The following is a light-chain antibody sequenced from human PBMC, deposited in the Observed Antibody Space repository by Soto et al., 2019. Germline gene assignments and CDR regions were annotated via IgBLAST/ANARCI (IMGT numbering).Light chain of an antibody. V-gene: IGKV1-39*01. Sequence: DIQMTQSPSSLSASVGDRVTVTCRTSQNIYNYLNWYQQEPWKAPKLLIYGASSVQSGVPLRFSGSGSGPDFTPTISSLQPEDFATYYCEQTYSTPVTFGQGTRLEIK. CDR3: EQTYSTPVT. CDR1: QNIYNY. J-gene: IGKJ5*01. CDR2: GAS.